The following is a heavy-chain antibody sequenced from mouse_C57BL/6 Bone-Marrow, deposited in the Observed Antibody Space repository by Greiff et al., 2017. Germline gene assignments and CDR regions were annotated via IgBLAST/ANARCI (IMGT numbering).Heavy chain of an antibody. CDR3: ARPLYYDYDVGY. J-gene: IGHJ2*01. V-gene: IGHV1-52*01. D-gene: IGHD2-4*01. CDR1: GYTFTSYW. CDR2: IDPSDSET. Sequence: VQLQESGAELVRPGSSVKLSCKASGYTFTSYWMHWVKQRPIQGLEWIGNIDPSDSETHYNQKFKDKATLTVDKSSSTAYMQLSSLTSEDSAVYYCARPLYYDYDVGYWGQGTTLTVSS.